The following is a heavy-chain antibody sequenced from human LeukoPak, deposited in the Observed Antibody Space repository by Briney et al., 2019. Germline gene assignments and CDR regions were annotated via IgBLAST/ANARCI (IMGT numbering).Heavy chain of an antibody. CDR2: ISYDGSNK. V-gene: IGHV3-30*18. CDR1: GFTFSSYG. CDR3: AKDLNSSFDY. Sequence: GGSLRLSCAASGFTFSSYGMHWVRQAPGKGLEWVAVISYDGSNKYYADSVKGRFTISRDNSKNTLYLQVNSLRAEDTAVYYCAKDLNSSFDYWGQGTLVTVSS. D-gene: IGHD6-13*01. J-gene: IGHJ4*02.